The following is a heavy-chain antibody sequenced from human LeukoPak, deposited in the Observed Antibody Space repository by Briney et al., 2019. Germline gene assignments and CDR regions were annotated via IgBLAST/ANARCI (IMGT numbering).Heavy chain of an antibody. CDR1: VYTFTNYV. V-gene: IGHV1-18*01. CDR3: ARGDYGDYPVLY. CDR2: ISAYNGNR. Sequence: ASVTVSFKASVYTFTNYVISWVGQAPGQGREGMGWISAYNGNRNYAQKVQGRVTMTTDTSTSTAYMELRSLRSDDTAVYFCARGDYGDYPVLYWGQGTLVTVSS. D-gene: IGHD4-17*01. J-gene: IGHJ4*02.